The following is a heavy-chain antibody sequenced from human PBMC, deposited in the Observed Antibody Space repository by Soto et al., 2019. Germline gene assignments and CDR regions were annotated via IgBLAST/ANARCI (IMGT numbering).Heavy chain of an antibody. V-gene: IGHV3-21*01. J-gene: IGHJ6*02. CDR3: ARGFRNGINV. CDR1: GFTFSGYS. CDR2: ISGPSIYI. Sequence: EVQLVESGGGLVKPGGSLRLSCVASGFTFSGYSINWVRQSPGKGLEWVSYISGPSIYIYYADSVKGRFTISRDNAKSSVHMQMYRLRAEETTVYYCARGFRNGINVWGQGTTVSVS.